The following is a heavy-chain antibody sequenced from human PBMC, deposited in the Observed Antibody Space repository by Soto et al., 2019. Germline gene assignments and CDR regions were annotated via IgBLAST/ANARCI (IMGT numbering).Heavy chain of an antibody. Sequence: QVQLVQSGAEVKKPGSSVKVSCKASGGTFSSYAISWVRQAPGQGLEWMGGIIPIFGTANYAQKFQGRVTITADESTSTAYMELSSLRSEDTAVYYCARDGSDVGSGWYPLADYWGQGTLVTVSS. V-gene: IGHV1-69*12. J-gene: IGHJ4*02. D-gene: IGHD6-19*01. CDR3: ARDGSDVGSGWYPLADY. CDR1: GGTFSSYA. CDR2: IIPIFGTA.